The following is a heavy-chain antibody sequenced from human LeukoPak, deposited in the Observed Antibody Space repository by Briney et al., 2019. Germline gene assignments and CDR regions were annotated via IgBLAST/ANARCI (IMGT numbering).Heavy chain of an antibody. J-gene: IGHJ4*02. CDR1: GYTFTGYY. CDR3: VRSIKPSSGGYYFDY. Sequence: ASVKVSCKASGYTFTGYYMHWVRQAPGTGLEWMGWINPNSGGTKCVQRFQGRVTMTRDTSISTAYMELSGLRADDTGVYFCVRSIKPSSGGYYFDYWGQGTLVTVSS. CDR2: INPNSGGT. D-gene: IGHD6-25*01. V-gene: IGHV1-2*02.